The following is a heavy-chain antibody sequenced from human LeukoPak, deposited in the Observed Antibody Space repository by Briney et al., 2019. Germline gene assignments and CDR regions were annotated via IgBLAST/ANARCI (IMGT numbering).Heavy chain of an antibody. Sequence: ASVTLSCKASGGTFSIYAINWVRLAPAPGLEWMGRIIPIFSTANYDKKFQGRVTITTDESTSTDYMELSSLRSEATAADYCSRAGLRSDYDDSSGYYWDDGGQRTLVTVSS. CDR3: SRAGLRSDYDDSSGYYWDD. CDR1: GGTFSIYA. J-gene: IGHJ4*02. V-gene: IGHV1-69*05. CDR2: IIPIFSTA. D-gene: IGHD3-22*01.